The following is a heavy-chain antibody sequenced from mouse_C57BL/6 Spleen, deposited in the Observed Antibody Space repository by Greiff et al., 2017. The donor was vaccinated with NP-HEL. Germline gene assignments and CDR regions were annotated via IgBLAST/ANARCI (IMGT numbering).Heavy chain of an antibody. V-gene: IGHV3-6*01. D-gene: IGHD1-1*01. CDR2: ISYDGSN. CDR3: ARADKIRYYGSSYFDY. CDR1: GYSITSGYY. J-gene: IGHJ2*01. Sequence: EVKLQESGPGLVKPSQSLSLTCSVTGYSITSGYYWNWIRQFPGNKLEWMGYISYDGSNNYNPSLKNRISITRDTSKNQFFLKLNSVTTEDTATYYCARADKIRYYGSSYFDYWGQGTTLTVSS.